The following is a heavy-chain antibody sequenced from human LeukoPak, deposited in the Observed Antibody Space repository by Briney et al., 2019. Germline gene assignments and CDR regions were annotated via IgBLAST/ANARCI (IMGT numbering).Heavy chain of an antibody. V-gene: IGHV1-46*01. CDR2: INPSGGST. CDR1: GYTFTSYY. Sequence: ASVKVSCKASGYTFTSYYIHWVRQAPGQGLEWMGIINPSGGSTTYAQKFQGRVTMTRDTSTSTVYMELSSLRSEDTAVYYCARILTGSYWFDPWGQGTLVTVSS. J-gene: IGHJ5*02. CDR3: ARILTGSYWFDP. D-gene: IGHD3-9*01.